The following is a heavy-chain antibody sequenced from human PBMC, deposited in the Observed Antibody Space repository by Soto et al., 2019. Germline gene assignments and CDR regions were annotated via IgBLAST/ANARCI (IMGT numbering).Heavy chain of an antibody. V-gene: IGHV1-69*13. Sequence: SVKVSCKDTGGLFSSYAVSWLRQAPGQGLEWMGGIIPVFDTVYYAQKFQGRVTITADEAPNTASKELSNLRSEDTGMYYCVRGGSGYVWFNKFWGQGLLVTVT. CDR1: GGLFSSYA. CDR3: VRGGSGYVWFNKF. J-gene: IGHJ4*02. CDR2: IIPVFDTV. D-gene: IGHD3-22*01.